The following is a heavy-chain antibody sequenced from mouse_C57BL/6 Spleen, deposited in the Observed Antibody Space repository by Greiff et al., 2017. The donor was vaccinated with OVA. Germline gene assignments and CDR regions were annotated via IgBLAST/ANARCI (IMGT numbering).Heavy chain of an antibody. CDR1: GFSLTSYA. Sequence: QVQLQQSGPGLVAPSQSLSITCTVSGFSLTSYAISWVRQPPGKGLEWLGVIWTGGGTNYNSALKSRLSISKDNSKSQVFLKMNSLQTDDTARYYCASLTGALYYAMDYWGQGTSVTVSS. CDR2: IWTGGGT. V-gene: IGHV2-9-1*01. J-gene: IGHJ4*01. D-gene: IGHD4-1*01. CDR3: ASLTGALYYAMDY.